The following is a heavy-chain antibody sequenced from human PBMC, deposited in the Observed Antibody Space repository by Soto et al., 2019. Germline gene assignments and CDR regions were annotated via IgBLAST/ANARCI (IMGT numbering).Heavy chain of an antibody. CDR2: IIPIFGTA. J-gene: IGHJ4*02. D-gene: IGHD3-10*01. CDR1: GGTFSSYA. CDR3: AKNKAGGAAADY. Sequence: RASVKVSCKASGGTFSSYAISWVRQAPGQGLEWMGGIIPIFGTANYAQKFQGRVTITADKSTSTAYMELSSLRSEDTAVYYCAKNKAGGAAADYWGQGTLVTVSS. V-gene: IGHV1-69*06.